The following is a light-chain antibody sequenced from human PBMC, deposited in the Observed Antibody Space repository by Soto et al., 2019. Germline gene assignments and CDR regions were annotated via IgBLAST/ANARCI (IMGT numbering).Light chain of an antibody. V-gene: IGKV3-20*01. Sequence: EIVLTQSPGTLSLSPGERATLSCGASQRLSSNSLAWYQQKPGQAPRLLIYGASSRATGIPDRFSGSGSGTDFTLTISRLEPYDFAVYYCQQYGTSPYTFGQGTNLEIK. CDR3: QQYGTSPYT. J-gene: IGKJ2*01. CDR2: GAS. CDR1: QRLSSNS.